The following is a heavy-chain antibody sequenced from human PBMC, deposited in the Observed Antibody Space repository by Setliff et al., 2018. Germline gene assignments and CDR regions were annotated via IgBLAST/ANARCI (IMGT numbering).Heavy chain of an antibody. Sequence: ASVKVSCKASGYTFTSYAMHWVRQAPGQRLEWMGWINAGNGNTKYSQKFQARVTITRDTSASTAYMELSSLRSEDTAVYYCARDGGIAAAGTWSFDYWGQGTLVTVSS. CDR2: INAGNGNT. CDR1: GYTFTSYA. CDR3: ARDGGIAAAGTWSFDY. J-gene: IGHJ4*02. D-gene: IGHD6-13*01. V-gene: IGHV1-3*01.